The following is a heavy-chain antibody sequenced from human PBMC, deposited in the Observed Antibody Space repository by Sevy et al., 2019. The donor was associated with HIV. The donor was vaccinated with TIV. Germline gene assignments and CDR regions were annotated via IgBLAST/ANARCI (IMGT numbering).Heavy chain of an antibody. CDR2: ISSSSSSI. CDR1: GFTFSSYS. D-gene: IGHD4-17*01. J-gene: IGHJ4*02. CDR3: ARDEQTYGDYDYFDY. V-gene: IGHV3-48*01. Sequence: GGSLRLSCAASGFTFSSYSMHWVRQAPGKGLEWVSYISSSSSSIFYADSVKGRFTISRDNAKKSPYMQMNSLTAEGTAVYYCARDEQTYGDYDYFDYWGQGTLVTVSS.